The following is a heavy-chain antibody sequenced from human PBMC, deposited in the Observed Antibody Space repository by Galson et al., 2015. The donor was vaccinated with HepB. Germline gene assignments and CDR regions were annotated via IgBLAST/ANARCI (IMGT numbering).Heavy chain of an antibody. D-gene: IGHD6-19*01. CDR2: IYPGDSDT. CDR1: GYSFTSYW. J-gene: IGHJ4*02. Sequence: QSGAEVKKPGESLKISCKGSGYSFTSYWIAWVRQMPGKGLEWMGIIYPGDSDTRYSPSFQGQVTISTDKSISTAYLHWSSMKASDTAIYYCAREGRISGAGPRSLFDWGQGTLVTVSS. CDR3: AREGRISGAGPRSLFD. V-gene: IGHV5-51*01.